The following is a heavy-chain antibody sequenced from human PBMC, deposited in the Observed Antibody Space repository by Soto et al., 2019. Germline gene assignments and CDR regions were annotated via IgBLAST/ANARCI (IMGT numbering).Heavy chain of an antibody. CDR3: ARDGGGDIVVVPAENGMDV. CDR2: INPKSGGT. CDR1: GYTFTGYY. V-gene: IGHV1-2*04. D-gene: IGHD2-2*01. Sequence: ASVKVSCKASGYTFTGYYMHWVRQAPGQGLEWMGWINPKSGGTTYVQKFQGWVTLTRDTSISTAYMELSSLRSDDTAGYYCARDGGGDIVVVPAENGMDVWGQGTTVTVSS. J-gene: IGHJ6*02.